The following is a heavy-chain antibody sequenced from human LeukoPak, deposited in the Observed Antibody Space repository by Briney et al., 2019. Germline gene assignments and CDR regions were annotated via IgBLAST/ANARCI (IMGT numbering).Heavy chain of an antibody. J-gene: IGHJ4*02. CDR2: IWNAGTNT. D-gene: IGHD3-16*01. Sequence: GGSLRLSCAASGFTFSSYWMHWVRQAPGKGLEWVALIWNAGTNTYYADSVKGRFTISRDNSKNTLYLQMNSLRAEDTAVYYCAGDTPPGGDYYFDYWGQGTLVIVSS. V-gene: IGHV3-33*08. CDR1: GFTFSSYW. CDR3: AGDTPPGGDYYFDY.